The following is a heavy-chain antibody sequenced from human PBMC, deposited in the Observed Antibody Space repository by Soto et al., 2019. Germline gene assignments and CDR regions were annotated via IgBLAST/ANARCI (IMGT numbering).Heavy chain of an antibody. D-gene: IGHD3-22*01. J-gene: IGHJ4*02. CDR1: GFTFSNAW. CDR2: IKSKTDGGTT. V-gene: IGHV3-15*01. Sequence: GGSLRLSCAVSGFTFSNAWITWVRQAPGKGLEWVGRIKSKTDGGTTDYAAPVKGRFTISGDDSKNTLYLQMSSLKTEDTAVYYCTTQYYYDSSGSLLNWGQGTLVTVSS. CDR3: TTQYYYDSSGSLLN.